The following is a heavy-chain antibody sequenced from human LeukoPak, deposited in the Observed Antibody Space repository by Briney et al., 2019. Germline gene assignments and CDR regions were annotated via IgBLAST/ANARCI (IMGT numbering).Heavy chain of an antibody. J-gene: IGHJ4*02. CDR2: INHSGST. D-gene: IGHD6-19*01. Sequence: SETLSLTCAVYGGSFSGYYWSWIRQPPGKGLGWIGEINHSGSTNYNPSLKSRVTISVDTSKNQFSLKLSSVTAADTAVYYCARLAVAAQRRDYWGQGTLVTVSS. CDR1: GGSFSGYY. V-gene: IGHV4-34*01. CDR3: ARLAVAAQRRDY.